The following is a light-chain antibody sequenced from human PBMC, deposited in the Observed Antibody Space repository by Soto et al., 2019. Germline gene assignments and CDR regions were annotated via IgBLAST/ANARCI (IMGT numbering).Light chain of an antibody. CDR2: DAS. Sequence: DIPMTQSPSTLSASVGDRVTITCRASQSISSWLAWYQQKPGKAPKVLIYDASSLESGVPSRFSGSGSGTEFTLTISSLQPDDFATYYCQQYNSYSSFTFGQGTKLEI. V-gene: IGKV1-5*01. J-gene: IGKJ2*01. CDR3: QQYNSYSSFT. CDR1: QSISSW.